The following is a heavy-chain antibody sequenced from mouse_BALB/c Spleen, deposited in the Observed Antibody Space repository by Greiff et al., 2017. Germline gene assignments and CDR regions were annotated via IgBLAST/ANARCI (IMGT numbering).Heavy chain of an antibody. Sequence: EVHLVESGGGLVQPGGSLKLSCAASGFTFSSYGMSCVRQTPDKRLELVATINSNGGSTYYPDSVKGRFTISRDNAKNTLYLQMSSLKSEDTAMYYCARTSGNYGYWGQGTTLTVSS. J-gene: IGHJ2*01. V-gene: IGHV5-6-3*01. D-gene: IGHD2-1*01. CDR3: ARTSGNYGY. CDR1: GFTFSSYG. CDR2: INSNGGST.